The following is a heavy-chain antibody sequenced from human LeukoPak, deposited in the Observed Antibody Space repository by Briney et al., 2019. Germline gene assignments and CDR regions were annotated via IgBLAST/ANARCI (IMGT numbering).Heavy chain of an antibody. CDR1: GGSLSGSY. CDR2: VYYSGST. CDR3: ARRELSYWYFDL. D-gene: IGHD1-7*01. J-gene: IGHJ2*01. Sequence: PSETLSLTCAVYGGSLSGSYWSWIRQPPGKGLEWIGYVYYSGSTNYNPSLKSRVTISVDTSKNQFSLKLNSVTAADTAVYYCARRELSYWYFDLWGRGTLVTVSS. V-gene: IGHV4-59*08.